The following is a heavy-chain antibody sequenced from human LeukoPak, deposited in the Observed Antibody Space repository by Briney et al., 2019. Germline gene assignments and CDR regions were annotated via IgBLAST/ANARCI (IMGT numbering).Heavy chain of an antibody. CDR1: GYTFTGYY. V-gene: IGHV1-2*02. CDR2: INPNSGGT. Sequence: GASVKVSCKASGYTFTGYYMHWVRQAPGQGLEWMGWINPNSGGTNYAQKFQGRVTMTRDTSISTAYMELSGLRSDDTAVYYCAREATVTTTSTNDYWGQGTLVTVSS. D-gene: IGHD4-17*01. CDR3: AREATVTTTSTNDY. J-gene: IGHJ4*02.